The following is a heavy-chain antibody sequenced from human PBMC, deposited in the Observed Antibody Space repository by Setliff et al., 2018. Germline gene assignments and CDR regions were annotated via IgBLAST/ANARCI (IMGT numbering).Heavy chain of an antibody. Sequence: ASVTVSCKASGYTFTDYGVTWVRQAPGQGLEWVGWISPYTGNAYYAPKFQGRVSLTTDTSTTTAYMDLRSLRPDDTAIYFCSRLVRFCTRTSRQRLSGDDYWGQGTLVTVSS. CDR2: ISPYTGNA. V-gene: IGHV1-18*01. CDR1: GYTFTDYG. D-gene: IGHD2-2*01. J-gene: IGHJ4*02. CDR3: SRLVRFCTRTSRQRLSGDDY.